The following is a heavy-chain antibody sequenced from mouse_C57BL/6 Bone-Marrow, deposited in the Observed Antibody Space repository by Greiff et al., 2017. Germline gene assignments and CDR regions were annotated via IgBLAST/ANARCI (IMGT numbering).Heavy chain of an antibody. CDR1: GYTFTSYW. J-gene: IGHJ3*01. Sequence: QVQLQQPGAELVKPGASVKLSCKASGYTFTSYWMHWVNQRPGQGLEWIGRINPNSGSTNYNEKFKSKATLTVDKSSSTAYMQLGSPTSEDSAVYYCAREPSYPSWFAYRGQGTLVTVSA. V-gene: IGHV1-64*01. CDR3: AREPSYPSWFAY. CDR2: INPNSGST. D-gene: IGHD6-5*01.